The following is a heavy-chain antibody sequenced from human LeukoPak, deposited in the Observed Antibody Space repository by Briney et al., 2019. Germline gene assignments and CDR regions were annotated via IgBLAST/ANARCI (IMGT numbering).Heavy chain of an antibody. CDR2: IYYSGST. CDR3: ARQGTVVTRVQH. D-gene: IGHD4-23*01. V-gene: IGHV4-59*08. J-gene: IGHJ1*01. Sequence: RSGGSLRLSCAASGFTFSDYYMSWIRQPPGKGLEWIGYIYYSGSTNYNPSLKSRVTISVDTSKNQFSLRLSSVTAADTAVYYCARQGTVVTRVQHWGQGTLVTVSS. CDR1: GFTFSDYY.